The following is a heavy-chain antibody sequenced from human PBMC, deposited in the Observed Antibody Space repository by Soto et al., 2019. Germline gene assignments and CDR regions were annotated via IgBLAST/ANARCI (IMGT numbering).Heavy chain of an antibody. CDR1: GFTFSNYG. CDR2: IWYDASNK. Sequence: GGSLRLSCAASGFTFSNYGMHWVRQAPGRGLEWVAVIWYDASNKYYSDSVKGRFTISRDNSKNTLYLQMNNLRAEDTVEFYCAWCYSGESSWFDPWGQGTLVTVS. J-gene: IGHJ5*02. D-gene: IGHD6-19*01. CDR3: AWCYSGESSWFDP. V-gene: IGHV3-33*01.